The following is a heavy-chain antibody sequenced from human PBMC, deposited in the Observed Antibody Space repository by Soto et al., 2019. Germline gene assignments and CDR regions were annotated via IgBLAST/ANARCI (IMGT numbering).Heavy chain of an antibody. J-gene: IGHJ4*02. CDR3: AKDMGYDLSPLGYFDY. CDR1: GFTFDDYA. D-gene: IGHD5-12*01. Sequence: VQLVESGGGLVQPGRSLRLSCAASGFTFDDYAMHWVRQAPGKGLEWVSGISWNSGSIGYVDSVKGRFTISRDNAKNSLYLQMNSLRSEDTALYYCAKDMGYDLSPLGYFDYWGQGTLVTVSS. CDR2: ISWNSGSI. V-gene: IGHV3-9*01.